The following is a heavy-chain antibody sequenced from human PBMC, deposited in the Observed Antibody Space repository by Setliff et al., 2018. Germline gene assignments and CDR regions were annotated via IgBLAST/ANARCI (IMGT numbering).Heavy chain of an antibody. Sequence: GGSLRLSCAASGFTLSSYWMHWVRQVPGKGLVWVSRINSDGSSTGYADSVKGRFTISRDNAKNTLFLQMNSLRAEDTAVYYCARGPWKHSAYYYYYYIDVWGKGTTVTVSS. CDR3: ARGPWKHSAYYYYYYIDV. CDR1: GFTLSSYW. CDR2: INSDGSST. V-gene: IGHV3-74*01. D-gene: IGHD1-1*01. J-gene: IGHJ6*03.